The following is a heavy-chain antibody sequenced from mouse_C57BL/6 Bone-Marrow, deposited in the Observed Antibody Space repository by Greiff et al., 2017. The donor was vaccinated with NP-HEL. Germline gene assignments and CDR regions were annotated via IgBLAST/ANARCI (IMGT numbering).Heavy chain of an antibody. CDR2: IYPGDGST. J-gene: IGHJ4*01. D-gene: IGHD1-2*01. V-gene: IGHV1-85*01. CDR3: ASIIPSPYARDY. CDR1: GYTFTSYD. Sequence: QVQLQQSGPELVKPGASVKLSCKASGYTFTSYDINWVKQRPGQGLEWIGWIYPGDGSTKYNEKFKGKATLTVDTSSSTAYLELHSLTSEDSAVYFCASIIPSPYARDYWCQGTAVTVSS.